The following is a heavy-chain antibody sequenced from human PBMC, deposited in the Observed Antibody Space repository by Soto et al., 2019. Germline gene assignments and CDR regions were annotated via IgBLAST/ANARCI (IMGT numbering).Heavy chain of an antibody. D-gene: IGHD6-19*01. CDR1: GFNFSSYV. CDR3: ARDGQWLPRDGLRSSYYFDY. J-gene: IGHJ4*02. V-gene: IGHV3-33*01. CDR2: IWNDGGNK. Sequence: QVQLVESGGGVVQPGRSLRLSCAASGFNFSSYVMHWVRQAPGKGLEWVAVIWNDGGNKYYADSVKGGFTISRDNSKNTLYLQMNSLRAEDTAVYSCARDGQWLPRDGLRSSYYFDYWGQGTLVTVSS.